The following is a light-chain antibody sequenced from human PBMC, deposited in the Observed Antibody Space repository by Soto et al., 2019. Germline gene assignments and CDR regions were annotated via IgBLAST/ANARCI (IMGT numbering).Light chain of an antibody. CDR1: QSVNSW. J-gene: IGKJ1*01. CDR3: QQYISFPWT. CDR2: KAS. Sequence: DLQLTQSPSTLAASVGDSVTIXXRASQSVNSWLAWYQQRPGQAPNVXISKASHLERGVSSRFSGSGAGTEFTLTITALQPEDFAIYYCQQYISFPWTFGQGTKVDIK. V-gene: IGKV1-5*03.